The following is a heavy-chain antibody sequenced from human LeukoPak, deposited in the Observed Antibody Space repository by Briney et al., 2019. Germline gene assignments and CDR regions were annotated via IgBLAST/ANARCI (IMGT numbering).Heavy chain of an antibody. CDR3: ARLPVRHYVWGSYT. D-gene: IGHD3-16*01. J-gene: IGHJ5*02. CDR1: GGTFSSYA. CDR2: IIPIFGTA. Sequence: SVKVSCKASGGTFSSYAISWVRQAPGQGLEWMGGIIPIFGTANYAQKFQGKVTITTDESTSTAYMELSSLRSEDTAVYYCARLPVRHYVWGSYTWGQGTLVTVSS. V-gene: IGHV1-69*05.